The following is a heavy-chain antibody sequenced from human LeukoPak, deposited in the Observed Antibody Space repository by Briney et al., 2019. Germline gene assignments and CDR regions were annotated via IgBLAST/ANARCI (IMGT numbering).Heavy chain of an antibody. D-gene: IGHD3-10*01. CDR2: ISSSGSTI. CDR3: ARAFPYYYGSGSNDI. V-gene: IGHV3-11*04. CDR1: GFTFSDYY. Sequence: GGSLRLSCAASGFTFSDYYMSWIRQAPGKGLERVSYISSSGSTIYYADSVKGRFTISRDNAKNSLYLQMNSLRAEDTAVYYCARAFPYYYGSGSNDIWGQGTMVTVSS. J-gene: IGHJ3*02.